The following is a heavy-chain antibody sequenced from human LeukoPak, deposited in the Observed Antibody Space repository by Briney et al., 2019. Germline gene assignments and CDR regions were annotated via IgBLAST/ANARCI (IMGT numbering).Heavy chain of an antibody. D-gene: IGHD1-26*01. Sequence: AGGSLGLSCAASGFTFSSYSMNWVRQAPGKGLEWVSSISSSSSYIYYADSVKGRFTISRDNAKNSLYLQMNSLRAEDTAVYYCARGVGATEGAFDIWGQGTMVTVSS. V-gene: IGHV3-21*01. J-gene: IGHJ3*02. CDR3: ARGVGATEGAFDI. CDR2: ISSSSSYI. CDR1: GFTFSSYS.